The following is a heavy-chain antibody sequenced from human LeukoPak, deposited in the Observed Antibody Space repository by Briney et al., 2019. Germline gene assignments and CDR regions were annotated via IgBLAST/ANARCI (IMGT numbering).Heavy chain of an antibody. V-gene: IGHV1-8*01. CDR1: GYTFTTYD. CDR2: MNPNSGNT. CDR3: ARAYYDILTGLAEVNFDY. J-gene: IGHJ4*02. Sequence: ASVKVSCKASGYTFTTYDINWVRQATGQGLEWMGWMNPNSGNTGYAQKFQGRVTMTRDTSISTAYMELSRLRSDDTAVYYCARAYYDILTGLAEVNFDYWGQGTLVTVSS. D-gene: IGHD3-9*01.